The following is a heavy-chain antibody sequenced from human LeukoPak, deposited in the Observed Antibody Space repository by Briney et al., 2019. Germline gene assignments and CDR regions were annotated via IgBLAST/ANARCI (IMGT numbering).Heavy chain of an antibody. CDR3: TRPIVGATVFDI. D-gene: IGHD1-26*01. CDR1: GFTFSGSA. Sequence: GGSLRLSCAASGFTFSGSAMHWVRQASGKGLEWVGRIRSKANSYATAYAASVKGRFTIPRDDSKNTAYLQMNSLKTEDMAVYYCTRPIVGATVFDIWGQGTMVTVSS. V-gene: IGHV3-73*01. J-gene: IGHJ3*02. CDR2: IRSKANSYAT.